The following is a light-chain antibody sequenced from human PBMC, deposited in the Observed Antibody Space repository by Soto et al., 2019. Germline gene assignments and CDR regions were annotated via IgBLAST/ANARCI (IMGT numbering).Light chain of an antibody. Sequence: DIQMTQSPASLSSSVLDTVTITCQASQDINKFLNWYQQKPGKAPKLLIYDVSNLETGVPSRFSGSGSETHFTLTINSLQPEDIATYYCQQYDNYDITFGQGTRLEIK. CDR2: DVS. V-gene: IGKV1-33*01. CDR1: QDINKF. J-gene: IGKJ5*01. CDR3: QQYDNYDIT.